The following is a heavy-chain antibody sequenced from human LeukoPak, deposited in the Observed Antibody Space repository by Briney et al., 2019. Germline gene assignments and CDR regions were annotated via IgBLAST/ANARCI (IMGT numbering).Heavy chain of an antibody. Sequence: GGSLRLSCAASGFTFDDYGMSWVRQAPGKGLEWVSGINWNGGSTGYADSVKGRFTISTDNAKNSLYLQMNSLRAEHTALYYCARELYYYDSSGYPYYFDYWGQGTLVTVSS. CDR2: INWNGGST. D-gene: IGHD3-22*01. J-gene: IGHJ4*02. CDR1: GFTFDDYG. V-gene: IGHV3-20*04. CDR3: ARELYYYDSSGYPYYFDY.